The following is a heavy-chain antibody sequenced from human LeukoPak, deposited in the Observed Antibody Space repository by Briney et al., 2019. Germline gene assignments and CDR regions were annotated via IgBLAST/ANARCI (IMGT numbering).Heavy chain of an antibody. V-gene: IGHV4-34*01. CDR3: ARDLTSDDWFDH. J-gene: IGHJ5*02. Sequence: PSETLSLTCAVYGGSFSGYYWSWIGQPPGKGLEWIGEINHSGSTNYNPSLKSRVTISVDTSKNQFSLKLSSVTAADTAVYYCARDLTSDDWFDHWGQGTLVTVSS. CDR1: GGSFSGYY. CDR2: INHSGST.